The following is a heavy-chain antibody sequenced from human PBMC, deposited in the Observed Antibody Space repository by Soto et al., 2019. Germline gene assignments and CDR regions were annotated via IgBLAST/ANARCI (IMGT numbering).Heavy chain of an antibody. CDR1: GYTFTSYY. Sequence: ASGKVCGKASGYTFTSYYMHWVRQAPGQGLEWMGIINPRGGSTSYAQKFQGRVTMTRDTSTSTVYMELSSLRSEDTAVYYCAREGAAAGGHFDYWGQGTLVPVSS. CDR2: INPRGGST. J-gene: IGHJ4*02. V-gene: IGHV1-46*01. CDR3: AREGAAAGGHFDY. D-gene: IGHD6-13*01.